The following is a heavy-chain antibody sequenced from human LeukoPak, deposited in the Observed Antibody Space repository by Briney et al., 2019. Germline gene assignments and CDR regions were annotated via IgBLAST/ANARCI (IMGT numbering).Heavy chain of an antibody. Sequence: GGSLRLSCAVSGFAFGSEAMSWVRQSPARGLEWVASISPGGGTTYYADYVKGRFTISRDNSKNTLYLQMNSLRAEDTAVYYCAKEEGKYGSGSYSGYYYYYGMDVWGQGTTVTVSS. D-gene: IGHD3-10*01. CDR3: AKEEGKYGSGSYSGYYYYYGMDV. V-gene: IGHV3-23*01. CDR1: GFAFGSEA. CDR2: ISPGGGTT. J-gene: IGHJ6*02.